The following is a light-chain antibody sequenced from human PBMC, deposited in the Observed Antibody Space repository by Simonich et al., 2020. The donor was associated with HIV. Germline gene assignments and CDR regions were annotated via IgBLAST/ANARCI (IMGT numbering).Light chain of an antibody. J-gene: IGLJ2*01. CDR3: SSYTSSSIVI. V-gene: IGLV2-14*01. Sequence: QSALTHPASGSGSPGQSITISCTGTSSDVGGYNYVSWYQQHPGKAPKLMIYDVSKRPSGVSNRFSGSKSGNPASLTISGLQAEDEADYYCSSYTSSSIVIFGGGTKLTVL. CDR2: DVS. CDR1: SSDVGGYNY.